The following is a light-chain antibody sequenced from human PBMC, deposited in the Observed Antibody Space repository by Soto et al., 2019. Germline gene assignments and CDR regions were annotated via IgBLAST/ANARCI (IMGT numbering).Light chain of an antibody. CDR3: QQYNNWPPAWT. CDR1: QSFTSN. Sequence: EMVMTQSPATLSVSPGERATLSCRASQSFTSNLAWYQQKPGQAPRLLIYGASTRATGIPARFSGSGSGTEFTLTISSLQSEDFAVYYCQQYNNWPPAWTFGQGTKVEIK. V-gene: IGKV3-15*01. CDR2: GAS. J-gene: IGKJ1*01.